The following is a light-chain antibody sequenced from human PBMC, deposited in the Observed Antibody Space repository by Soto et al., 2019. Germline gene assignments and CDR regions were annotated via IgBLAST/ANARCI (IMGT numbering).Light chain of an antibody. V-gene: IGLV2-14*01. CDR3: NSYTSSDTLYV. CDR2: EVS. J-gene: IGLJ1*01. CDR1: SSNIGAYDY. Sequence: QSALTQPASMSGSPGQSITISCTGTSSNIGAYDYVSWYQQHPGKAPKLMLFEVSNRPSGVSSRFSGSKSGNTASLTITGLQAEDEADYYCNSYTSSDTLYVFGTGTKLTVL.